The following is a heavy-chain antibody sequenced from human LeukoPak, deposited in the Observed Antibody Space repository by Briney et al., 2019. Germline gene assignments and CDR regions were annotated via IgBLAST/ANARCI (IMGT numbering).Heavy chain of an antibody. CDR3: ARGSWYAFDI. V-gene: IGHV3-64*01. J-gene: IGHJ3*02. D-gene: IGHD6-13*01. Sequence: HPGGSLRLSCGASGFTFSSYTMHWVRQAPGKGLEYISGISGDGGSTYHANSVKGRFTISRDNSKNTLYLQMGCLRAEDMAVYYCARGSWYAFDIWGQGTMVTVSS. CDR1: GFTFSSYT. CDR2: ISGDGGST.